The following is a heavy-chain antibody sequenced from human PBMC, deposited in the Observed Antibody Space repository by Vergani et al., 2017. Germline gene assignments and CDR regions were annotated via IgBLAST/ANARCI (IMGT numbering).Heavy chain of an antibody. Sequence: EVQLLQSGGGVIQPGGSVRLSCAASGFTFSACPMTWVRQAPGKGLEWVSAISGSGVSAYYTDSVKGRFTISRDNSKNMLFLQMNNLRTEDTAIYYCAKQYFVSGNYLFDYWGQGTTVTVSS. CDR1: GFTFSACP. CDR3: AKQYFVSGNYLFDY. J-gene: IGHJ4*03. CDR2: ISGSGVSA. V-gene: IGHV3-23*01. D-gene: IGHD3-10*01.